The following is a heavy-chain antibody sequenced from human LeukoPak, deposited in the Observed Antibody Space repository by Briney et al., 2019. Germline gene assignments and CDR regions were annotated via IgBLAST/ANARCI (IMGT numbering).Heavy chain of an antibody. CDR1: GGSFSGYY. D-gene: IGHD2-2*01. V-gene: IGHV4-34*01. CDR3: ARGPVPNVPPIPAAIVRYFQH. J-gene: IGHJ1*01. CDR2: INHSGST. Sequence: SSETLSLTCAVHGGSFSGYYWSWIRQPPGKGLEWIGEINHSGSTNYNPSLKSRVTISVDTSKNQFSLKLSSVTAADTAVYYCARGPVPNVPPIPAAIVRYFQHWGQGTLVTVSS.